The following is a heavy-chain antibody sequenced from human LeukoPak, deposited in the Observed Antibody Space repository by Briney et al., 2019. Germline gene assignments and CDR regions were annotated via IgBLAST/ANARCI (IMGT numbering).Heavy chain of an antibody. V-gene: IGHV3-49*04. J-gene: IGHJ3*02. D-gene: IGHD2-2*01. CDR2: IRSKAYGGTT. CDR1: GFTFGDYA. Sequence: GGSLRLSCTASGFTFGDYAMSWVRQAPGKGLEWVGFIRSKAYGGTTEYAASVKGRFTISRDDSKSIAYLQMNSLKTEDTAVYYCTTDPLMGYCSSTSCSHAFDIWGQGTMVTVSS. CDR3: TTDPLMGYCSSTSCSHAFDI.